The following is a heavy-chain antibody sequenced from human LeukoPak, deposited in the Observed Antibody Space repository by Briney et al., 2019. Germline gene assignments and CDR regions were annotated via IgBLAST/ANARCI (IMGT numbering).Heavy chain of an antibody. D-gene: IGHD3-22*01. CDR1: GYTFTSYG. Sequence: ASVKVSCTASGYTFTSYGISWVRQAPGQGLEWMGWISAYNGNTNYAQKLQGRVTMTTDTSTSTAYMELRSLRSDDTAVYYCARIVGVTYYYDSSGYLHDAFDIWGQGTMVTVSS. J-gene: IGHJ3*02. CDR3: ARIVGVTYYYDSSGYLHDAFDI. V-gene: IGHV1-18*01. CDR2: ISAYNGNT.